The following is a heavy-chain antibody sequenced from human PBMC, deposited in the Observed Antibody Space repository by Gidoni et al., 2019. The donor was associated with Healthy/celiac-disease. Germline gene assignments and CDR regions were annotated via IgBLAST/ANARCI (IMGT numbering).Heavy chain of an antibody. J-gene: IGHJ4*02. D-gene: IGHD4-17*01. CDR1: GLNFSSYA. CDR3: AFYGDYV. CDR2: ISYDGSNK. V-gene: IGHV3-30-3*01. Sequence: QVQLVESGGGVVQPGRSLSLSCAASGLNFSSYAMHWVRQAPGKGLEWVAVISYDGSNKYYADSVKGRFTISRDNSKNTLYLQMNSLRAEDTAVYYCAFYGDYVWGQGTLVTVSS.